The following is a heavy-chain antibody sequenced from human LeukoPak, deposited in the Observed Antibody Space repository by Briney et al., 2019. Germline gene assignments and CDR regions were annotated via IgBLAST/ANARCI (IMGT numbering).Heavy chain of an antibody. CDR1: SGSISSYD. CDR2: IYYGGST. J-gene: IGHJ3*02. V-gene: IGHV4-59*08. Sequence: SETLSLTCTVSSGSISSYDWSCIRQPPGKGLEWVGYIYYGGSTNYNPSLKSRVTISVDTYKNQFSLKLSSVTGADTAVYFCATQVWYNDRSAFDIWGQGTMVTVSS. D-gene: IGHD3-22*01. CDR3: ATQVWYNDRSAFDI.